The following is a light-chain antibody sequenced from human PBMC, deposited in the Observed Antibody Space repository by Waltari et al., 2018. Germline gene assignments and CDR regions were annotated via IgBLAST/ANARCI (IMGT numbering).Light chain of an antibody. CDR2: DTS. J-gene: IGKJ4*01. CDR3: QQRHNWPLT. Sequence: EIVLTQSPATLSLSPGERATLSSRASQSVRVSLAWNQKKPGQAPRLLIYDTSNRASGTPDRFSGSGSGTDFSLSISSLEPEDFAVYYCQQRHNWPLTFGGGTKVEIK. CDR1: QSVRVS. V-gene: IGKV3-11*01.